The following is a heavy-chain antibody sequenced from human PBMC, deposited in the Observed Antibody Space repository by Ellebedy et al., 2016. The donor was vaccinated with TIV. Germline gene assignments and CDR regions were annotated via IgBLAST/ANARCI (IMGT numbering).Heavy chain of an antibody. V-gene: IGHV1-46*01. CDR2: INPTSGSS. CDR1: GHTFTSYF. CDR3: ARGDNYYFDSSGYYYSY. Sequence: ASVKVSCKASGHTFTSYFLYWVRQAPGQGLEWMGIINPTSGSSNYAQKFQGRVTMTRDTSTSTVYMELSSLRSEDTAVYYCARGDNYYFDSSGYYYSYWGQGTLVTVSS. D-gene: IGHD3-22*01. J-gene: IGHJ4*02.